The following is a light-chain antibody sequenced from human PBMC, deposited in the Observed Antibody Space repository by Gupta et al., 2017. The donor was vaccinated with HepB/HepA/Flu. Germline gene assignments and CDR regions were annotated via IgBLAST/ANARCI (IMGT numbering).Light chain of an antibody. J-gene: IGLJ3*02. CDR3: QSFDNSLGGARV. V-gene: IGLV1-40*01. CDR1: NSNIGANYD. CDR2: NNF. Sequence: SVLTPPPSVSGAPGQSVTIPCPGSNSNIGANYDVHWYQQLPGTAPRLLISNNFDRPSGVPDRFSASKSGTSASLAITGLQAEDEGDYYCQSFDNSLGGARVFGGGTKVTVL.